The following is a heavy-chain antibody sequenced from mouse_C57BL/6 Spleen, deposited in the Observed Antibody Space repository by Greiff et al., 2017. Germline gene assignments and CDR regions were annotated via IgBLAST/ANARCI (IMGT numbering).Heavy chain of an antibody. D-gene: IGHD1-1*01. CDR1: GFSLTSYG. CDR3: ANHFYGSMAVFAY. Sequence: QVQLKESGPGLVAPSQSLSITCTVSGFSLTSYGVDWVRQSPGKGLEWLGVIWGVGSTNYNSALKSRLSISKDNSKSQVFLNMHSLQTDDTAMYYCANHFYGSMAVFAYWGQGTVVTVSA. J-gene: IGHJ3*01. V-gene: IGHV2-6*01. CDR2: IWGVGST.